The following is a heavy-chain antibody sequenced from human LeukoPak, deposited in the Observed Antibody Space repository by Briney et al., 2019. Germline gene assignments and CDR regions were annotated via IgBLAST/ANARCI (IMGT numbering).Heavy chain of an antibody. J-gene: IGHJ4*02. D-gene: IGHD4-17*01. V-gene: IGHV1-2*02. Sequence: ASVNVSCKASGYTFTGYYIHWVRQAPGQGLEWMGWISPNNGDAKSAQRFQGRVTMTRDTSISTASMELGRLRSDDTAVYYCALITVTTKPFDYWGQGTLVTVSS. CDR2: ISPNNGDA. CDR3: ALITVTTKPFDY. CDR1: GYTFTGYY.